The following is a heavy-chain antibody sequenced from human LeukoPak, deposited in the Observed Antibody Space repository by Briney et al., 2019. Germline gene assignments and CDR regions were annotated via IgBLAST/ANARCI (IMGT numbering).Heavy chain of an antibody. CDR1: AFTFRSYG. Sequence: GGSLRLSCAASAFTFRSYGMHWVRQAPGKGLEWVAFIRYHGSDKYYADSVKDRFTISRDNSKNTLYLQMNSLRAEDTAVYYCARYGSGSYRFGPRWFDPWGQGTLVTVSS. CDR2: IRYHGSDK. V-gene: IGHV3-30*02. J-gene: IGHJ5*02. D-gene: IGHD3-10*01. CDR3: ARYGSGSYRFGPRWFDP.